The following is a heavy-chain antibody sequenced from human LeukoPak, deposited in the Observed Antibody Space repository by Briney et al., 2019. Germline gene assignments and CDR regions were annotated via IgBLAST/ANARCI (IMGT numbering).Heavy chain of an antibody. CDR3: AKDRAGVATITRYYYFYGMDV. Sequence: GGSLRLSCAASGFTFSSYGIHWVRQAPGKGLEWVAVISYDGNNKYYADSVKGRFTISRDNSKNTLYLQMNSLKAEDTAVYYCAKDRAGVATITRYYYFYGMDVWGQGTAVTVSS. J-gene: IGHJ6*02. CDR2: ISYDGNNK. CDR1: GFTFSSYG. V-gene: IGHV3-30*18. D-gene: IGHD5-24*01.